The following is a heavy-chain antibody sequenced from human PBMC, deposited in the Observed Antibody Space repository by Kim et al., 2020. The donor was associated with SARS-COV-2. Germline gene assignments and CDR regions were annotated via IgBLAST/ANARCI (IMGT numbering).Heavy chain of an antibody. J-gene: IGHJ4*02. Sequence: KRYSPSLKRRLTITQDTSKNQVVLTMTNMDPVDTATYYCAHCPSSGWSDYWGQGTLVTVSS. V-gene: IGHV2-5*01. D-gene: IGHD6-19*01. CDR3: AHCPSSGWSDY. CDR2: K.